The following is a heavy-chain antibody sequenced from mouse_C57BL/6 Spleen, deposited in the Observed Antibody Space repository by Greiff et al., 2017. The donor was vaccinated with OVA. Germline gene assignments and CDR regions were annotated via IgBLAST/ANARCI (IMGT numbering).Heavy chain of an antibody. J-gene: IGHJ4*01. D-gene: IGHD1-1*01. CDR2: INPSNGGT. CDR1: GYTFTSYW. V-gene: IGHV1-53*01. CDR3: ARVLLYYYGSSPPYAMDY. Sequence: QVQLQQPGTELVKPGASVKLSCKASGYTFTSYWMHWVKQRPGQGLEWIGNINPSNGGTNYNEQFKSKATLTVDTSSSTAYMQLSSLASEDSAVYYCARVLLYYYGSSPPYAMDYWGQGTSVTVSS.